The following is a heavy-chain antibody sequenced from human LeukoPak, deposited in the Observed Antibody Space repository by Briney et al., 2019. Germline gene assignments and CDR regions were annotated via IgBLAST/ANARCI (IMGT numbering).Heavy chain of an antibody. V-gene: IGHV3-74*01. Sequence: PGGSLRLSCAASGFSFSSYWMHWVRQAPGKGLVWVTRMNSDGSATYYPDSVQGRFTISRDNAKNTLYLQMNSLRAEDTAMYFCAKGPNYFDSWGQGTLVTVSS. CDR1: GFSFSSYW. J-gene: IGHJ4*02. CDR3: AKGPNYFDS. CDR2: MNSDGSAT.